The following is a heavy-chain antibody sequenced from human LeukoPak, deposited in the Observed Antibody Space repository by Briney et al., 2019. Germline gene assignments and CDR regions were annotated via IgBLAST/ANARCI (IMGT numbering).Heavy chain of an antibody. D-gene: IGHD3-22*01. CDR1: GFTFSSYW. CDR2: INSDGSRT. Sequence: GGSLRLSCAASGFTFSSYWMHWVRQAPGKGLVWVSRINSDGSRTSYADSVKGRFTTSRDNAKNPLYLQMNSLRAEDTAVYYCARTTGITMIVVVTSYGMDVWGQGTTVTVSS. V-gene: IGHV3-74*01. CDR3: ARTTGITMIVVVTSYGMDV. J-gene: IGHJ6*02.